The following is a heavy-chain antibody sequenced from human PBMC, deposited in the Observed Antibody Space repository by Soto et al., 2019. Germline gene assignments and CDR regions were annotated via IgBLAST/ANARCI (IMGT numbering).Heavy chain of an antibody. Sequence: PSETLSLTCTVSGGSISSYYWSWIRQSPGKGLEWIGYIYYSGSTNYNPSLKSRVTISVDTSKNQFSLKLSSVTAADTAVYYCARDYDSSGRGATFDIWGQGTMVTVSS. V-gene: IGHV4-59*01. CDR3: ARDYDSSGRGATFDI. CDR1: GGSISSYY. D-gene: IGHD3-22*01. CDR2: IYYSGST. J-gene: IGHJ3*02.